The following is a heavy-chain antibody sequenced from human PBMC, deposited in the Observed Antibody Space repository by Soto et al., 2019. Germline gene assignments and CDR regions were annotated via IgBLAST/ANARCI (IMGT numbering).Heavy chain of an antibody. Sequence: QVQLVESGGGVVQPGRSLRLSCAASGFTFSSYAMHWVHQAPGKGLEWVAVISYDGSNKYYADSVKGRFTISRDNSKNTLYLQMNSLRAEDTAVYYCARDQDGSGSAWGQGTLVTVSS. J-gene: IGHJ4*02. CDR3: ARDQDGSGSA. V-gene: IGHV3-30-3*01. CDR1: GFTFSSYA. D-gene: IGHD3-10*01. CDR2: ISYDGSNK.